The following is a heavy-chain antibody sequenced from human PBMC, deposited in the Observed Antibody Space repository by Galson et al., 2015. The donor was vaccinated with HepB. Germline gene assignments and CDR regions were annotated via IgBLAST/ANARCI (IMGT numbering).Heavy chain of an antibody. Sequence: SVKVSCKASGGTFSSYAISWVRQAPGQGLEWMGGIIPIFGTANYAQKFQGRVTITADKSTSTAYMELSSLRSEDTAVYYCARIRSGHCSSTSCRHRGFDPWGQGTLVTVSS. CDR1: GGTFSSYA. CDR2: IIPIFGTA. D-gene: IGHD2-2*01. V-gene: IGHV1-69*06. CDR3: ARIRSGHCSSTSCRHRGFDP. J-gene: IGHJ5*02.